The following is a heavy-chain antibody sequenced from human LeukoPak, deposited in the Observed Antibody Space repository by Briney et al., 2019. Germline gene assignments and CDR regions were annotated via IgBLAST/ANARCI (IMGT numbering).Heavy chain of an antibody. D-gene: IGHD3-10*01. CDR2: INPSGGGT. J-gene: IGHJ4*02. V-gene: IGHV1-46*01. Sequence: GASVKVSCKASGYTFTNYYMHWVRQAPGQGLEWMGIINPSGGGTTYAQKFQGRVSMTRDTSTSTFYMDLSSLRSDDTAVYYCAREPPTMVRGEHFFDYWGQGTLVTVSS. CDR3: AREPPTMVRGEHFFDY. CDR1: GYTFTNYY.